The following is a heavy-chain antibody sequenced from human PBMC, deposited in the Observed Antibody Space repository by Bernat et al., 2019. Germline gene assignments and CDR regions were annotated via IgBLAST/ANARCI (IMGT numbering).Heavy chain of an antibody. CDR1: GFTFSSYG. CDR3: ARDLGRGDKLSGKYCDY. V-gene: IGHV3-33*01. D-gene: IGHD1-26*01. Sequence: QVQLVESGGGVVQPGRSLRLSCAASGFTFSSYGMHWVRQAPGKGLEWVAVIWYDGSNKYYADSVKGRFTISRDNSKNTLYLQMNSLRAEDTAVYYCARDLGRGDKLSGKYCDYWGQGTLVTVSS. CDR2: IWYDGSNK. J-gene: IGHJ4*02.